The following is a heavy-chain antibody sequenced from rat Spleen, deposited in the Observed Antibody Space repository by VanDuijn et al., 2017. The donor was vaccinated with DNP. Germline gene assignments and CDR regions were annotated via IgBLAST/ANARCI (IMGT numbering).Heavy chain of an antibody. J-gene: IGHJ2*01. Sequence: EVQLQESGPGLVKPSQSLSLTCSVTGYSITSNYWAWIRKFPGDKMEWIGYINHSGSTGYNPSLKSRISITRDTSKNQFFLHLNSVTTEDTATYYCARQGTGITRGFDYWGQGVMVTVSS. CDR2: INHSGST. V-gene: IGHV3-1*01. CDR3: ARQGTGITRGFDY. CDR1: GYSITSNY. D-gene: IGHD1-4*01.